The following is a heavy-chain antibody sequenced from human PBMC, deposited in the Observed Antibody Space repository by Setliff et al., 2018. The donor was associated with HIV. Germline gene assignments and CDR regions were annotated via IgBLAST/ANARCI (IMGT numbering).Heavy chain of an antibody. CDR2: IHYSGSS. CDR3: ARIIGSDISGAQYYFDH. V-gene: IGHV4-59*11. CDR1: GGSITGHY. D-gene: IGHD1-20*01. Sequence: PSETLSLTCTVSGGSITGHYWSWIRQPPGKGLEWIGYIHYSGSSNYNPSLKSRVSISLDTSKKQVSLKLDSVTAADTAVYYCARIIGSDISGAQYYFDHWGQGSLVTVPQ. J-gene: IGHJ4*02.